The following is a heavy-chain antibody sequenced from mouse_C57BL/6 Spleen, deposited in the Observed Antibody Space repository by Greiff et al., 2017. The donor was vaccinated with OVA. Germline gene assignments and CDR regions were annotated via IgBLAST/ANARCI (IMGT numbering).Heavy chain of an antibody. CDR1: GYAFSSYW. J-gene: IGHJ2*01. V-gene: IGHV1-80*01. CDR3: ARSGNDYDSYYFDY. CDR2: IYPGDGDT. D-gene: IGHD2-4*01. Sequence: QVQLKQSGAELVKPGASVKISCKASGYAFSSYWMNWVKQRPGKGLEWIGQIYPGDGDTNYNGKFKGKATLTADKSSSTAYMQLSSLTSEDSAVYFCARSGNDYDSYYFDYWGQGTTLTVSS.